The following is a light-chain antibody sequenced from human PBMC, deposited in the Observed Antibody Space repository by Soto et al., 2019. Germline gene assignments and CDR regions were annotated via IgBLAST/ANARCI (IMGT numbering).Light chain of an antibody. CDR2: GAS. J-gene: IGKJ2*01. CDR3: QQYHISPPDT. V-gene: IGKV3-15*01. Sequence: EIVMTQSPATLSVSPGERATLSCRASQSVRSNLAWYQQKPGQAPRLLIYGASTRATGIPARFSGSGSGTDFTLTISSLQSEDFAVYYCQQYHISPPDTFGQGTKGEIK. CDR1: QSVRSN.